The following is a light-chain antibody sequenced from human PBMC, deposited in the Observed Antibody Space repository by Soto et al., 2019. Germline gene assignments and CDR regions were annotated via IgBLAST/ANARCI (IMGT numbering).Light chain of an antibody. V-gene: IGLV2-23*01. CDR1: SSDVGSYNF. CDR3: CSYAGSNTLL. J-gene: IGLJ2*01. Sequence: QSVLTQPASVSGSPGQSITISCTGTSSDVGSYNFVSWYQHHPGKAPTMMIYEVSKRPSEISNRFSGSKSVNTASLTIYGLHAEDEADYYCCSYAGSNTLLFGGGTKVTVL. CDR2: EVS.